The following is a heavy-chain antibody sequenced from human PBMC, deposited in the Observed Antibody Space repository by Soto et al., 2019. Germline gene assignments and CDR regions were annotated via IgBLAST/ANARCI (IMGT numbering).Heavy chain of an antibody. V-gene: IGHV1-69*13. D-gene: IGHD3-10*01. CDR1: GGPYNSFA. CDR2: IIPVFGTA. CDR3: ARFLGGAGSYYDGQNYNYYNGMDV. J-gene: IGHJ6*02. Sequence: SVKVSCKASGGPYNSFAISWVRQAPGQGLEWIGGIIPVFGTATYAQKFKGRVTITAEESTSTAYMELSSLTSEDTAVYYCARFLGGAGSYYDGQNYNYYNGMDVWGQGPPVTV.